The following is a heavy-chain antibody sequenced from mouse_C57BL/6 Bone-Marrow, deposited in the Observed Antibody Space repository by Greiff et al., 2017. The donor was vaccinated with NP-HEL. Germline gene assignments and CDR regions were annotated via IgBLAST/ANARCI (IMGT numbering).Heavy chain of an antibody. CDR1: GFTFSSYA. J-gene: IGHJ3*01. Sequence: EVKVVESGGGLVKPGGSLKLSCAASGFTFSSYAMSWVRQTPEKRLEWVATISAGGSYTYYPDNVKGRFTISRDNAKNNLYLQMSHLKSEDTAMYYCARAYGSSFVFAYWGQGTLVTVSA. D-gene: IGHD1-1*01. CDR2: ISAGGSYT. V-gene: IGHV5-4*03. CDR3: ARAYGSSFVFAY.